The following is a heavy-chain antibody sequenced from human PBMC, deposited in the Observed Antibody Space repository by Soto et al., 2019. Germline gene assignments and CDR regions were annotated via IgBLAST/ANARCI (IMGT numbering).Heavy chain of an antibody. CDR1: GYTFTSYG. V-gene: IGHV1-18*01. CDR2: ISAYNGNT. CDR3: ARGRTSSTYYYVMDV. D-gene: IGHD6-13*01. J-gene: IGHJ6*02. Sequence: ASVKVSCKASGYTFTSYGSSWVRQAPGQGLEWMGWISAYNGNTNYAQKLQGRVTMTTDTSTTTAYMELRSLRSDDTAVYYCARGRTSSTYYYVMDVLGQWTTVAVSS.